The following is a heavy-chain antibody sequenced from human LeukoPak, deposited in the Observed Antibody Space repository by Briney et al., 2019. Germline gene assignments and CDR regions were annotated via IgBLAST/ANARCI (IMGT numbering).Heavy chain of an antibody. V-gene: IGHV3-33*05. CDR3: ARDHLYYFDY. J-gene: IGHJ4*02. CDR1: PFTFIRYG. Sequence: GGSLRLSCEASPFTFIRYGMHWVRQAPGKGLEWVAVISFDGNKRYYSDSVKGRFTISRDNSKNTLYLQMNSLRAEDTAVYYCARDHLYYFDYWGQGTLVTVSS. CDR2: ISFDGNKR.